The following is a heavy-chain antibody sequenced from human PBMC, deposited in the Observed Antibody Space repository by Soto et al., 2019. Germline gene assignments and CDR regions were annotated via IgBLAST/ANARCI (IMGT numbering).Heavy chain of an antibody. CDR1: GGSTSSGGSY. J-gene: IGHJ4*02. Sequence: QVQLQESGPGLVKSSQTLSLTCTVSGGSTSSGGSYWSWIRQRPGKALEWVGYIFYSDSFYYTPSLKGRVVILADTSKNQFTLKLSSVTDADTAVYYCARAPETPPIFGVVRPYFFDFWGQGTLVTVSS. V-gene: IGHV4-31*03. D-gene: IGHD3-3*01. CDR3: ARAPETPPIFGVVRPYFFDF. CDR2: IFYSDSF.